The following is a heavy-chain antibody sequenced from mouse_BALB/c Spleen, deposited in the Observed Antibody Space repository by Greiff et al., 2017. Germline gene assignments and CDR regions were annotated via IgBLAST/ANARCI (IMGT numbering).Heavy chain of an antibody. CDR3: ANWDGDYAMDY. CDR1: GYSITSDYA. CDR2: ISYSGST. D-gene: IGHD4-1*01. J-gene: IGHJ4*01. Sequence: EVQGVESGPGLVKPSQSLSLTCTVTGYSITSDYAWNWIRQFPGNKLEWMGYISYSGSTSYNPSLKSRISITRDTSKNQFFLQLNSVTTEDTATYYCANWDGDYAMDYWGQGTSVTVSS. V-gene: IGHV3-2*02.